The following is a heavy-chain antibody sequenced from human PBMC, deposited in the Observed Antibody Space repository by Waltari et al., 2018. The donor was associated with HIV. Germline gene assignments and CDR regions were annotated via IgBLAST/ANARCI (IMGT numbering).Heavy chain of an antibody. CDR1: GFPFSDCT. Sequence: EMRLVESGGGLVQPGGSLRLSWAASGFPFSDCTMNWVRQPAGKGLEWVSYIDSSSSVVHYSDSVKGRFTISRDNAKRSLFLQMNSLRAEDTALYYCVRPATVTSDGFDYWGQGTLVTVSS. D-gene: IGHD4-17*01. J-gene: IGHJ4*02. V-gene: IGHV3-48*01. CDR3: VRPATVTSDGFDY. CDR2: IDSSSSVV.